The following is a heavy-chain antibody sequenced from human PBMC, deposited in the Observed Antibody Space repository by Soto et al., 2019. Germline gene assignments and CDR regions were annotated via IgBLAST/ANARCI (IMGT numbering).Heavy chain of an antibody. D-gene: IGHD3-16*01. CDR1: GYTLAKYW. CDR2: IYPQDSHT. J-gene: IGHJ6*02. Sequence: GESLKISCQASGYTLAKYWIVWVRQTPGKGLEWVGVIYPQDSHTPYSPSFKGRVTISVDTPIDNASQQWSTLKASDTATYFCAKCMIPGHAMDDWGPGATVTVSS. CDR3: AKCMIPGHAMDD. V-gene: IGHV5-51*04.